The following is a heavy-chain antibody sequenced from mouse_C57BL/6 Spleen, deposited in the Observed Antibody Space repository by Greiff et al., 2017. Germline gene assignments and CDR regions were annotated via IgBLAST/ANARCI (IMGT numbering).Heavy chain of an antibody. J-gene: IGHJ2*01. D-gene: IGHD2-5*01. CDR2: IDPSDSYT. V-gene: IGHV1-69*01. Sequence: QVQLQQPGAELVMPGASVKLSCQASGYTFTSYWMHWVKQRPGQGLEWIGEIDPSDSYTNYNQKFKGKSTLTVDKSSSTAYMQLSSLTSEDSAVYYCARNSKEAFDYWGQGTTLTVSS. CDR1: GYTFTSYW. CDR3: ARNSKEAFDY.